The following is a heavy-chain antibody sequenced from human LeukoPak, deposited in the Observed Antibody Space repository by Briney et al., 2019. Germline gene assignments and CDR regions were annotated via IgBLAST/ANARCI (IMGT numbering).Heavy chain of an antibody. CDR1: SGSFSGYY. J-gene: IGHJ4*02. Sequence: SETLSLTCAIYSGSFSGYYWNWIRQPPGKGLEWIGEINHSGFTNYNPSLNSRVPMSVDTSKNQFSPNLTSVTAADTAVYYCAASGWTPGLDYWGQGTPVTVSS. CDR3: AASGWTPGLDY. CDR2: INHSGFT. V-gene: IGHV4-34*01. D-gene: IGHD6-19*01.